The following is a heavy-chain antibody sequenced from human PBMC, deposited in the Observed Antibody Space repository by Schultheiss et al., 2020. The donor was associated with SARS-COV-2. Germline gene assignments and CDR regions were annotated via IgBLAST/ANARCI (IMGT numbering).Heavy chain of an antibody. D-gene: IGHD3-10*01. Sequence: GESLKISCAASGFTFSSYWMSWVRQAPGKGLEWVANIKQDGSEKYYVDSVKGRFTISRDNAKNSLYLQMNSLRAEDTAVYYCARDRGRNWFDPWGQGTLVTVSS. J-gene: IGHJ5*02. CDR3: ARDRGRNWFDP. V-gene: IGHV3-7*01. CDR1: GFTFSSYW. CDR2: IKQDGSEK.